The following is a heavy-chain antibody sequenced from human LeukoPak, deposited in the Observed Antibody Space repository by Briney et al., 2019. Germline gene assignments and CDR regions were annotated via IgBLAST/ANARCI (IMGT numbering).Heavy chain of an antibody. CDR3: ARGSWGSAASAPDSFDI. CDR2: IFYSGST. CDR1: SGSISTSNYY. J-gene: IGHJ3*02. Sequence: SETLSLTCTVSSGSISTSNYYWGWVRQPPGKALEWIGNIFYSGSTYYSPSLKSRVTISLDTSRNQFSLKLNSVTAADTAVYYCARGSWGSAASAPDSFDIWGPGAMVTVSS. D-gene: IGHD6-13*01. V-gene: IGHV4-39*07.